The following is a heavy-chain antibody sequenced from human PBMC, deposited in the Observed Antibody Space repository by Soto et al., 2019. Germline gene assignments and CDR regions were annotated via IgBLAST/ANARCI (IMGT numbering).Heavy chain of an antibody. V-gene: IGHV3-72*01. D-gene: IGHD3-10*01. CDR3: ARVNYYGSGRKHNMDV. Sequence: PGGSLRLSCAASGFTFSDHYMDWVRQAPGKGLEWVGRTRDKAHSYSTEYAASVKGRFTISRDDSKNSLFLQMNSLKTEDTAVYYCARVNYYGSGRKHNMDVWGKGTTVTVSS. CDR2: TRDKAHSYST. J-gene: IGHJ6*04. CDR1: GFTFSDHY.